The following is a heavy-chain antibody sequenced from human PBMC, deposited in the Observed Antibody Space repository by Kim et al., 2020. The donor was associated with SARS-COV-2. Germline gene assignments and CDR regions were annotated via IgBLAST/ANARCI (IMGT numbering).Heavy chain of an antibody. CDR1: GFTFSSYA. Sequence: GGSLRLSCAASGFTFSSYAMSWVRQAPGKGLEWVSAISGSGGSTYYADSVKGRFTISRDNSKNTLYLQMNSLRAEDTAVYYCAKPGGRVAVAGRLGRLAFDIWGQGTMVTVSS. V-gene: IGHV3-23*01. CDR2: ISGSGGST. D-gene: IGHD6-19*01. J-gene: IGHJ3*02. CDR3: AKPGGRVAVAGRLGRLAFDI.